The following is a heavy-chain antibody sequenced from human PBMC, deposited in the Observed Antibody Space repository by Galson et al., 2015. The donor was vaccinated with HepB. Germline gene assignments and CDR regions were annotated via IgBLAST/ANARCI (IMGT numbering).Heavy chain of an antibody. J-gene: IGHJ4*02. CDR3: AGGATTPDY. Sequence: SLRLSCAASGFTFRNFWMSWVRQTPGKGLELVANIKQDGSEKYYVNSVKGRFTISRDNPKNSLYMQMNSLRAEDTGVYYCAGGATTPDYWGQGTPVTVSS. CDR2: IKQDGSEK. V-gene: IGHV3-7*01. CDR1: GFTFRNFW. D-gene: IGHD1-26*01.